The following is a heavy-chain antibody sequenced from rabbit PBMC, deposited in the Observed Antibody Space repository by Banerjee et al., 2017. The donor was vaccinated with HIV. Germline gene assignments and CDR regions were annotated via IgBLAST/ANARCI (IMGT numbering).Heavy chain of an antibody. CDR1: GFSFSSSYY. J-gene: IGHJ6*01. CDR3: AREGYGDGTGDYDL. CDR2: IYPDYANT. V-gene: IGHV1S45*01. D-gene: IGHD7-1*01. Sequence: QEQLEESGGDLVKPEGSLTLTCTASGFSFSSSYYMYWVRQAPGKGLEWIAYIYPDYANTDYASWVNGRFTISLDNAQNTVFLQMTSLTAADTATYFCAREGYGDGTGDYDLWGPGTLVTVS.